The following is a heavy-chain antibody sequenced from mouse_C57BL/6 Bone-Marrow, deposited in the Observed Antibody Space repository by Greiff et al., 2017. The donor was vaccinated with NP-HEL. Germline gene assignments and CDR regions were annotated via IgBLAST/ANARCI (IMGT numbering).Heavy chain of an antibody. CDR2: ISNGSGST. V-gene: IGHV5-12*01. CDR1: GFTFSDYY. Sequence: EVKLVESGGGLVQPGGSLKLSCAASGFTFSDYYMYWVRQTPEKRLEWVAYISNGSGSTYYPDTVKGRDTMSRDNAKNTLYLEMSRLKSEDSAIYYCARHVVTTVVDAMDYWGQGTTVTVSS. D-gene: IGHD1-1*01. CDR3: ARHVVTTVVDAMDY. J-gene: IGHJ4*01.